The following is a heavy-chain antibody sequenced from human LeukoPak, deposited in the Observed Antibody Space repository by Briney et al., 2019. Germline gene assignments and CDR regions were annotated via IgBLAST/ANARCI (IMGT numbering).Heavy chain of an antibody. D-gene: IGHD5-18*01. CDR1: RYTFSGYY. Sequence: ASVKVSCKTSRYTFSGYYIHWVRQAPGQGLEWMGWINPNSGGTNYAQKFQGRVTMTRDTSISTAYMELSRLRSDDTAVYYCCGYSYGYYFDYWGQGTLVTVSS. V-gene: IGHV1-2*02. J-gene: IGHJ4*02. CDR3: CGYSYGYYFDY. CDR2: INPNSGGT.